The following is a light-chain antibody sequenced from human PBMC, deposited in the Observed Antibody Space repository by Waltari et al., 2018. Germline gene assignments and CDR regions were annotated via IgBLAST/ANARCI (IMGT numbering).Light chain of an antibody. CDR3: CSFAGSTTVI. CDR2: EFT. V-gene: IGLV2-23*02. Sequence: QSALTQPAYVSGSHGQSITISCTGTRSDVGGYNLVYCYQQHPGEFPKLMIYEFTKRPSGISNRFSASKSGNTASLTISGLQADDEADYYCCSFAGSTTVIFGGGTRLTVL. J-gene: IGLJ2*01. CDR1: RSDVGGYNL.